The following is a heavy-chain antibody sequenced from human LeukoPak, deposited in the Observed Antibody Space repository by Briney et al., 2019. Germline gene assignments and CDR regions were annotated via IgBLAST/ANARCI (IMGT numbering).Heavy chain of an antibody. J-gene: IGHJ6*03. CDR3: ARVRCSGGSCPYYYYYYYMDV. Sequence: SETLSLTSTVSGGSISSYYWSWIRQPPGKGLEWIGYIYYSGSTNYNPSLKSRVTISVDTSKNQFSLKLRFVTAADTAVYYCARVRCSGGSCPYYYYYYYMDVWGKGTTVTVSS. V-gene: IGHV4-59*12. CDR1: GGSISSYY. D-gene: IGHD2-15*01. CDR2: IYYSGST.